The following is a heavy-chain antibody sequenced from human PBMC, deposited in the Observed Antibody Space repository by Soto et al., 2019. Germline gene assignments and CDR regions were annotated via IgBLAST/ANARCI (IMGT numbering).Heavy chain of an antibody. D-gene: IGHD1-26*01. J-gene: IGHJ4*02. CDR2: ISGSGGST. CDR3: ALRKTGSYFDY. V-gene: IGHV3-23*01. CDR1: GFTFSTYA. Sequence: AGGSLRLSCEGSGFTFSTYAMSWVRQAPGKGLEWVSAISGSGGSTYYTDSVKGRFTISRDNSKNTLYLQMNTLRAEDTALYYCALRKTGSYFDYRGQGSLVTVSS.